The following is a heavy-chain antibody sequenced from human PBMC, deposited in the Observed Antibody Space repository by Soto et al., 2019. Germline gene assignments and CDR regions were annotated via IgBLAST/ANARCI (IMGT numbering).Heavy chain of an antibody. D-gene: IGHD3-22*01. J-gene: IGHJ4*02. V-gene: IGHV3-74*01. CDR2: INSDGSST. Sequence: GGSLRLSCAASGFTFSSYWMHWVRQAPGKGLVWVSRINSDGSSTSYADSVKGRFTISRDNAKNTLYLQMNSLRAEDTAVYYCATRPFYDSSGYRSDYWGQGTLVTVSS. CDR1: GFTFSSYW. CDR3: ATRPFYDSSGYRSDY.